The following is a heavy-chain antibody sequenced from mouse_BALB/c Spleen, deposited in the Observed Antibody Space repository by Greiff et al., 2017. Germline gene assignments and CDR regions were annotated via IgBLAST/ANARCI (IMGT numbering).Heavy chain of an antibody. CDR1: GYSITSGYY. Sequence: DVKLQESGPGLVKPSQSLSLTCSVTGYSITSGYYWNWIRQFPGNKLEWMGYISYDGSNNYNPSLKNRISITRDTSKNQFFLKLNSVTTEDTATYYCAREGGPLDYWGQGTTLTVSS. CDR2: ISYDGSN. CDR3: AREGGPLDY. J-gene: IGHJ2*01. V-gene: IGHV3-6*02.